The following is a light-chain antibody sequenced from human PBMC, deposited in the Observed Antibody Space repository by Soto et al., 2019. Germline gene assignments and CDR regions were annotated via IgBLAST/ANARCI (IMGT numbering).Light chain of an antibody. J-gene: IGKJ2*01. CDR2: GAS. Sequence: EIVLTQSPGTLSLSPGERATLSCRTSQSVSSSYLAWYQQKPGQAPRLLIYGASNRATGIPDMFSGSGSGTDFTLTISRLEPEDFAVYYCQQYGGSPYTFGQGTKLEIK. CDR1: QSVSSSY. CDR3: QQYGGSPYT. V-gene: IGKV3-20*01.